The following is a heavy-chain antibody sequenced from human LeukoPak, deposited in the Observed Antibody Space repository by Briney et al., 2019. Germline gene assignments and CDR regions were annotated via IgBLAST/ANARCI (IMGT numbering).Heavy chain of an antibody. CDR1: GFTFSSYA. Sequence: GGSLRLSCAASGFTFSSYAMHWVRQALGKGLEWVAVISYDGSNKYYADSVKGRFTISRDNSKNTLYLQMNSLRAEDTAVYYCAREAGTGERWYFDLWGRGTLVTVSS. V-gene: IGHV3-30-3*01. D-gene: IGHD7-27*01. CDR3: AREAGTGERWYFDL. CDR2: ISYDGSNK. J-gene: IGHJ2*01.